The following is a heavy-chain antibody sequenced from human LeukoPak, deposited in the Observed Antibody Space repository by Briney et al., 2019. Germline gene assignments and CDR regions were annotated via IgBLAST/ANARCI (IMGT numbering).Heavy chain of an antibody. Sequence: PSETLSLTCTVSGGSISSYYWSWIRQPPGKGLEWIGYIYYSGSTNYNPSLKSRVTISVDTSKNQFSLKLSSVTAADTAVYYCARSQFDICYMDVWGKGTTVTISS. D-gene: IGHD3-9*01. CDR2: IYYSGST. J-gene: IGHJ6*03. V-gene: IGHV4-59*01. CDR3: ARSQFDICYMDV. CDR1: GGSISSYY.